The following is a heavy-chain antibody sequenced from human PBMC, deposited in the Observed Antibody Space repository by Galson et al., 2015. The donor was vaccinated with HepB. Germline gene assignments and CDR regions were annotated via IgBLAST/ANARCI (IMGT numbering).Heavy chain of an antibody. CDR2: INAGNGNT. V-gene: IGHV1-3*01. Sequence: SVKVSCKASGYTFTSYAMHWVRQAPGQRLEWMGWINAGNGNTKYSQKFQGRVTITRDTSASTAYMELSSLRSEDTAVYYCARVTLNDFWSGLTIGFDYWGQGTLVTVSS. CDR3: ARVTLNDFWSGLTIGFDY. J-gene: IGHJ4*02. CDR1: GYTFTSYA. D-gene: IGHD3-3*01.